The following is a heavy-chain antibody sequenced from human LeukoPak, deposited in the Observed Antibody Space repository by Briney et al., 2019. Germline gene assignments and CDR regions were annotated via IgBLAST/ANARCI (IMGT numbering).Heavy chain of an antibody. CDR1: GFTFSSYW. V-gene: IGHV3-7*01. J-gene: IGHJ4*02. CDR2: IKQDGSEK. CDR3: ARKSILTSGRKPYDY. Sequence: GGSLRLSCAASGFTFSSYWMSWVRQAPGKGLEWVANIKQDGSEKYYVDSVKGRFTISRDNAKNSLYLQMNSLRAEDTAVYYCARKSILTSGRKPYDYWDQGALVTVSS. D-gene: IGHD2-15*01.